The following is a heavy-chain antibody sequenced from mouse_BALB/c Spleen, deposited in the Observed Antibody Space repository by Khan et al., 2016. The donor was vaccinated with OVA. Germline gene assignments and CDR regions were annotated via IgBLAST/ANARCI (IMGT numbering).Heavy chain of an antibody. CDR3: ARTINTAKGDYYGVDY. D-gene: IGHD1-2*01. CDR2: ISSGGHYT. V-gene: IGHV5-6*01. CDR1: GFTFSSYG. Sequence: EVELVESGGDLVKPGGSLKLSCAASGFTFSSYGMSWVRQTPDKRLEWVATISSGGHYTYFPDSVRGRFTISRDNAKNTLYLQMSSLKSEDTAMYDCARTINTAKGDYYGVDYWGQGTSVTVSS. J-gene: IGHJ4*01.